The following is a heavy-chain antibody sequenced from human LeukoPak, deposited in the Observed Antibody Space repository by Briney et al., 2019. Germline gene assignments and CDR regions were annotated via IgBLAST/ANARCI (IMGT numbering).Heavy chain of an antibody. Sequence: ASVKVSCKASGYTFTSYGISWVRQAPGQGLEWMGWISAYNGNTNYAQKFQGRVTITADKSTSTAYMELSSLRSEDTAVYYCARVVGGSGSYYNTPADYWGQGTLVTVSS. J-gene: IGHJ4*02. CDR1: GYTFTSYG. V-gene: IGHV1-18*01. D-gene: IGHD3-10*01. CDR3: ARVVGGSGSYYNTPADY. CDR2: ISAYNGNT.